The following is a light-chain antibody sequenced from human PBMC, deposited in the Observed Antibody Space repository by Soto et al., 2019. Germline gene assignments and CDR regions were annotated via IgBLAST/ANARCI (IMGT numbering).Light chain of an antibody. J-gene: IGKJ1*01. CDR2: AAS. CDR1: QGISSY. V-gene: IGKV1-8*01. Sequence: AIRMTQSPSSFSASTGDRVTITCRASQGISSYLAWYQQKPGKAPKLLIYAASTLQSGVPSRFSGSGSWTDFTLTISCLQSEDFATYYCQQYYSYPRTFGQGTKVELK. CDR3: QQYYSYPRT.